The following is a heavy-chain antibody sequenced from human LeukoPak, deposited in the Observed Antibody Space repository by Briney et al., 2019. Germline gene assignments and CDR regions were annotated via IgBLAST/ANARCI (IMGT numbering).Heavy chain of an antibody. V-gene: IGHV1-8*01. D-gene: IGHD3-10*01. Sequence: EASVKVSCKASGYTFTSYDINWVRQATGQGLEWMGLMNPNSGNTGYAQKFQGRVTMTRNTSISTAYMELSSLRSEDTAVYYCARIVRFGELFVYGMDVRGQGTTVTVSS. CDR2: MNPNSGNT. CDR1: GYTFTSYD. J-gene: IGHJ6*02. CDR3: ARIVRFGELFVYGMDV.